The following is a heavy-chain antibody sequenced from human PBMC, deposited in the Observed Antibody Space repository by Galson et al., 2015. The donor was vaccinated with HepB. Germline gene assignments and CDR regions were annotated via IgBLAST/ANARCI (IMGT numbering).Heavy chain of an antibody. J-gene: IGHJ6*03. D-gene: IGHD2-21*01. CDR1: GYTFTSYA. Sequence: SVKVSCKASGYTFTSYAMHWVRQAPGQRLEWMGWNNAGNGNTKYSQKFQGRVTITRDTSASTAYMELSSLRSEDTAVYYCARDGQSCGGDCYNILYYYYMDVWGKGTTVTVSS. V-gene: IGHV1-3*01. CDR3: ARDGQSCGGDCYNILYYYYMDV. CDR2: NNAGNGNT.